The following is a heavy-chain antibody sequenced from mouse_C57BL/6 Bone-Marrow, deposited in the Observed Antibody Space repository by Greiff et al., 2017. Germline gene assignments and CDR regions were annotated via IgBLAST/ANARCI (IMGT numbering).Heavy chain of an antibody. J-gene: IGHJ4*01. V-gene: IGHV1-59*01. CDR3: ARPYGSSYDYAMDY. CDR1: GYTFTSYW. Sequence: QVQLQQPGAELVRPGTSVKLSCKASGYTFTSYWMHWVQQRPGQGLEWIGVIDPSDSYTNYNQKFKGKATLTVDTSSSTAYMQLSSLTSEDSAGYYCARPYGSSYDYAMDYWGQGTSVTVSS. CDR2: IDPSDSYT. D-gene: IGHD1-1*01.